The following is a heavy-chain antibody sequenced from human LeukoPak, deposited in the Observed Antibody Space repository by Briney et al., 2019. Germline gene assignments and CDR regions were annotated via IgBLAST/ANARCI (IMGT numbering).Heavy chain of an antibody. CDR3: VRGYSFGPYGMDV. J-gene: IGHJ6*02. Sequence: GGSLRLSCAAPGFTFSTYWMAWVRQAPGKGLEYVSAISDSGGSTYYADSVKGRFTISRDNSKNTLYLQMSSLRAEDTAVYFCVRGYSFGPYGMDVWGQGTTVTVSS. D-gene: IGHD2-15*01. V-gene: IGHV3-64D*09. CDR2: ISDSGGST. CDR1: GFTFSTYW.